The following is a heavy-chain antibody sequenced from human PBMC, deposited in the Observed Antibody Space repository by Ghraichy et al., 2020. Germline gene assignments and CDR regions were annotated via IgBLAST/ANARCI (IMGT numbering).Heavy chain of an antibody. CDR3: ARGEMATVY. CDR1: GFTFSSYW. J-gene: IGHJ4*02. V-gene: IGHV3-74*01. Sequence: GGSLRLSCAASGFTFSSYWMHWVRQAPGKGLVWVSRIKSDGSSTGYADSVKGRFTISRDNAKNTLYLQMNSLGAEDTAVYYCARGEMATVYWGQGTLVTVSS. CDR2: IKSDGSST. D-gene: IGHD5-24*01.